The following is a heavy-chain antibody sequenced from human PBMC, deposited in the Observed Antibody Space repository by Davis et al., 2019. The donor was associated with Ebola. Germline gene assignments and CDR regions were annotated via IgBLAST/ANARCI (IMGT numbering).Heavy chain of an antibody. Sequence: GESLKISCAASGFTSTSYAMSWVRQAPGKGLEWVSAISGTGGNTYYADSVKGRFTISRDNSKNTLYLQMNSLRAEDTAVYYCASGYYHNWFDPWGQGTLVTVSS. CDR1: GFTSTSYA. V-gene: IGHV3-23*01. D-gene: IGHD3-22*01. CDR2: ISGTGGNT. CDR3: ASGYYHNWFDP. J-gene: IGHJ5*02.